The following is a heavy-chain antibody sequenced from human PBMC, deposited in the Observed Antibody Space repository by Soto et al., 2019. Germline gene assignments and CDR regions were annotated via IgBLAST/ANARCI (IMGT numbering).Heavy chain of an antibody. Sequence: QLQLQESGPGLVKPSETLSLTCTVSGGSISSSSYYWNRIRQPPGKGLEWIGSIYYSGTTSYNPSLKSRVTISVDTAKNQCSLRLNSVTAADTAVYYCARSGHEDTSNVDYWGQGTLVTVSS. D-gene: IGHD5-12*01. CDR1: GGSISSSSYY. V-gene: IGHV4-39*01. CDR2: IYYSGTT. CDR3: ARSGHEDTSNVDY. J-gene: IGHJ4*02.